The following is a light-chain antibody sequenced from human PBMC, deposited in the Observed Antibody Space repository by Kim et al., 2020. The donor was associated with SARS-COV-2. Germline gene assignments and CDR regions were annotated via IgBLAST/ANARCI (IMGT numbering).Light chain of an antibody. V-gene: IGLV4-69*01. J-gene: IGLJ2*01. CDR3: QTLGSGIAV. CDR1: TWHNNSA. CDR2: LYSDGRH. Sequence: AVKLTCTLRTWHNNSASAWLQQQPGKGPRYLMRLYSDGRHTKGDGIPDRFSGSTSGSEYSLTISSLQSEDEADYYCQTLGSGIAVFGGGTQLTVL.